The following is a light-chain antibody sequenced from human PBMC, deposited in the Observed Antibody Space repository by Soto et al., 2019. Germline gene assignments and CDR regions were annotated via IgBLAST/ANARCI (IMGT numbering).Light chain of an antibody. J-gene: IGKJ1*01. CDR1: QSVSSSY. Sequence: EIVLTQSPGTLSLSPGERATLSCRASQSVSSSYLAWYQQKPGQAPRLLIYGASSRATGIPARFSGSGSGTDFTLTISRLEPEDSAVYYCQQYGSSPTWTFGQGTKVDTK. CDR3: QQYGSSPTWT. V-gene: IGKV3-20*01. CDR2: GAS.